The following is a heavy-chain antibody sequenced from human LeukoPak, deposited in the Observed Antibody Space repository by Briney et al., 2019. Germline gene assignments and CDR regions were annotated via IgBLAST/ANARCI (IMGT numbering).Heavy chain of an antibody. CDR2: ISGDGGRT. Sequence: GGSLRLSCAASGFTFDAYAMHWVRQAPGKGLEWVSLISGDGGRTFYADSVEGRFTISRDNSKNSLYLQMNTLRTEDTAFYYCAKSDSVSYSGTYWGQGTLVTVSS. D-gene: IGHD1-26*01. CDR3: AKSDSVSYSGTY. J-gene: IGHJ4*02. CDR1: GFTFDAYA. V-gene: IGHV3-43*02.